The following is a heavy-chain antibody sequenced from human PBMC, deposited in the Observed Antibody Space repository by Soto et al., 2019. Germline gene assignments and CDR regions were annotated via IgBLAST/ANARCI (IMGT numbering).Heavy chain of an antibody. Sequence: EVQLLESGGGLVQPGGSLRLSCAASGFTFSSYAMSWFRQAPGKGPEWVSAISGSGGSTYYADSVKGRFTISRDNSKNTLYLQMNSLRAEDTAVYYCAKGPAYDILTGYWSYFDYWGQGTLVTVSS. J-gene: IGHJ4*02. D-gene: IGHD3-9*01. CDR2: ISGSGGST. V-gene: IGHV3-23*01. CDR1: GFTFSSYA. CDR3: AKGPAYDILTGYWSYFDY.